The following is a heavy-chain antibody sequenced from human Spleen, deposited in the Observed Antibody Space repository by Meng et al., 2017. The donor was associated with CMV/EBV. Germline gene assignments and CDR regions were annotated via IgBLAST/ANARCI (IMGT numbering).Heavy chain of an antibody. Sequence: GGSLRLSCAASGFIFSRYEMNWVRQAPGKGLEWVSYISSSGTTMYYADSVKGRFTISRDNARDSLYLQMNSLRAEDTAVYYCARDPPRLLAVAGTLGYWGQGTLVTVSS. CDR1: GFIFSRYE. D-gene: IGHD6-19*01. J-gene: IGHJ4*02. V-gene: IGHV3-48*03. CDR3: ARDPPRLLAVAGTLGY. CDR2: ISSSGTTM.